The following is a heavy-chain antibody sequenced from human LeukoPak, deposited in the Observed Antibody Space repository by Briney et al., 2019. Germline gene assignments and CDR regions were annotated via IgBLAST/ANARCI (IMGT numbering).Heavy chain of an antibody. CDR2: ISGSGVST. J-gene: IGHJ4*02. CDR1: GFTFSSYG. CDR3: AKGSFRYYFDY. D-gene: IGHD1-26*01. V-gene: IGHV3-23*01. Sequence: GGSLRLSCVASGFTFSSYGMSWVRQAPGKGLEWVSDISGSGVSTDYADSVKGRFTISRDNSKNTLYLQMNRLRAEDTAVYYCAKGSFRYYFDYWGQGTLVTVSS.